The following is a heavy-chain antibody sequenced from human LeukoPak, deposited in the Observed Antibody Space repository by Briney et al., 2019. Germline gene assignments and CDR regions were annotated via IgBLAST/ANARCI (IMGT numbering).Heavy chain of an antibody. D-gene: IGHD6-13*01. Sequence: GGSLRLSCAASGFTFSSYSMNWVRQAPGKGLEWVSSISSSSSYIYYADSVKGRFTISRDNAKNSLYLQMNSLRAEDTAVYYCAREGPGIAAAARPDVYYYYYGMDVWGQGTTVTVSS. V-gene: IGHV3-21*01. CDR3: AREGPGIAAAARPDVYYYYYGMDV. CDR1: GFTFSSYS. J-gene: IGHJ6*02. CDR2: ISSSSSYI.